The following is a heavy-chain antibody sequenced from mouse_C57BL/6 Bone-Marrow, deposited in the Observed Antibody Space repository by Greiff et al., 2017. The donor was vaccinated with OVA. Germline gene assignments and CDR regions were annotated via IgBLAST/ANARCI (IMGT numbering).Heavy chain of an antibody. V-gene: IGHV1-81*01. Sequence: VQGVESGAELARPGASVKLSCKASGYTFTSYGISWVKQRTGQGLEWIGEIYPRSGTTYYNEKFKGKATLTADKSSSTAYMELRSLTSEDSAVYFCARSLSLLYWGQGTLVTVSA. CDR3: ARSLSLLY. CDR1: GYTFTSYG. J-gene: IGHJ3*01. D-gene: IGHD6-2*01. CDR2: IYPRSGTT.